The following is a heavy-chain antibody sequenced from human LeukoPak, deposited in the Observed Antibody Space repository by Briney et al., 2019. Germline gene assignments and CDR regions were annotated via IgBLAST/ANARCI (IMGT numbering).Heavy chain of an antibody. CDR2: IWYDGSNK. D-gene: IGHD6-19*01. V-gene: IGHV3-33*01. Sequence: GRSLRLSCAASGFTFSSYGMHWVRQAPGKGLEWVAVIWYDGSNKYYADSVKGRFTTSRDNSKNTLYLQMNSLRAEDTAVYYCARDGAYSSGCKGDFDYWGQGTLVTVSS. CDR3: ARDGAYSSGCKGDFDY. J-gene: IGHJ4*02. CDR1: GFTFSSYG.